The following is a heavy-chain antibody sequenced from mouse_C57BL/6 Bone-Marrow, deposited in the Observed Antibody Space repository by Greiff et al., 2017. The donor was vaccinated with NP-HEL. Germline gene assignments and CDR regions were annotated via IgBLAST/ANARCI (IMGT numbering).Heavy chain of an antibody. Sequence: VHVKQSGPELVKPGASVKISCKASGYSFTDYNMNWVKQSNGKSLEWIGGINPNYGTTSYNQKFKGKATLTVDQSSSTAYMQLNSLTSEDSAVYYCQGKLGRFAYWGQGTLVTVSA. D-gene: IGHD4-1*01. CDR1: GYSFTDYN. CDR3: QGKLGRFAY. V-gene: IGHV1-39*01. J-gene: IGHJ3*01. CDR2: INPNYGTT.